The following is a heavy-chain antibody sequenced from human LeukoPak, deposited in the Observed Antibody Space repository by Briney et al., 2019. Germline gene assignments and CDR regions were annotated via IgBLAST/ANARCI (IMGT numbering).Heavy chain of an antibody. V-gene: IGHV3-49*04. D-gene: IGHD3-3*01. J-gene: IGHJ6*02. CDR2: IRSKAYGWTT. Sequence: PGGSLRLSCTASGFTFGDYAMSWVRQAPGKGLEWVGFIRSKAYGWTTEYAASVKGRFTISRDDYKSIAYLKMNSLKTEDTAVYYCTSHGDFWSGYHPGEYYYGMDVWGQGTTVTVSS. CDR3: TSHGDFWSGYHPGEYYYGMDV. CDR1: GFTFGDYA.